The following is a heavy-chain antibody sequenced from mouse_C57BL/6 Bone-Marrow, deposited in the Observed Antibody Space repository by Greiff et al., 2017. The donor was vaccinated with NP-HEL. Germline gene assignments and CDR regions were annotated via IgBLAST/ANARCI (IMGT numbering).Heavy chain of an antibody. V-gene: IGHV1-15*01. CDR3: TRPIVTTSSAMDY. J-gene: IGHJ4*01. CDR1: GYTFTDYE. Sequence: VKLQESGAELVRPGASVTLSCKASGYTFTDYEMHWVKQTPVHGLEWIGAIDPETGGTAYNQKFKGKAILTADKSSSTAYMELRSLTSEDSAVYCCTRPIVTTSSAMDYWGQGTSVTVSS. D-gene: IGHD2-5*01. CDR2: IDPETGGT.